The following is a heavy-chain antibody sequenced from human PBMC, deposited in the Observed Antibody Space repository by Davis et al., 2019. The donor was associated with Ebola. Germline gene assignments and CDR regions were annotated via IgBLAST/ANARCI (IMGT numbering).Heavy chain of an antibody. Sequence: GESLKISCAASGFTFSSYWMHWVRQAPGKGLVWVSRINSDGSSTSYADSVKGRFTISRDNAKNTLYLQMNSLRAEDTAVYYCTQEAAIGTFDIWGQGTMVTVSS. V-gene: IGHV3-74*01. J-gene: IGHJ3*02. D-gene: IGHD2-2*01. CDR1: GFTFSSYW. CDR3: TQEAAIGTFDI. CDR2: INSDGSST.